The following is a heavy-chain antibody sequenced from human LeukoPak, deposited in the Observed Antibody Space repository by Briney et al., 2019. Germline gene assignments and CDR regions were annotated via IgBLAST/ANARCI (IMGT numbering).Heavy chain of an antibody. D-gene: IGHD4-11*01. CDR3: ARTTTTFDD. CDR1: GGSINSYY. V-gene: IGHV4-59*01. CDR2: VSDTGST. J-gene: IGHJ4*01. Sequence: PSGTLSLTCTVSGGSINSYYWSWIRQPPGKGLEWIGYVSDTGSTNYNPSLKSRVTISVDTSKNQFYLKLTSVTAADTAVYYCARTTTTFDDWGHGTLVTVSS.